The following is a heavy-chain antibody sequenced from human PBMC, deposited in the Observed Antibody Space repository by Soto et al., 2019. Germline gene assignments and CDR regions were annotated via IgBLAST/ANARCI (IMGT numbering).Heavy chain of an antibody. V-gene: IGHV4-34*01. J-gene: IGHJ6*03. CDR2: INHSGST. CDR3: ARLRNPYFMDV. Sequence: SETLSLTCAVYGGSFSGYYWSWIRQPPGKGLEWIGEINHSGSTNYNPSLKSRVAISIDTPKNQVSLQLSSVTAADTAIYYCARLRNPYFMDVGGKGTTVTVSS. CDR1: GGSFSGYY.